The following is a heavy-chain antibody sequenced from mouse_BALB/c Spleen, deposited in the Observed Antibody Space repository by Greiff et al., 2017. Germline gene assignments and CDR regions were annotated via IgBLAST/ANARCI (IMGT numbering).Heavy chain of an antibody. CDR1: GFTFNTYA. V-gene: IGHV10-1*02. CDR2: IRSKSNNYAT. D-gene: IGHD4-1*01. CDR3: VRLADWYFDV. Sequence: DVKLQESGGGLVQPKGSLKLSCAASGFTFNTYAMNWVRQAPGKGLEWVARIRSKSNNYATYYADSVKDRFTISRDDSQSMLYLQMNNLKTEDTAMYYCVRLADWYFDVWGAGTTVTVSS. J-gene: IGHJ1*01.